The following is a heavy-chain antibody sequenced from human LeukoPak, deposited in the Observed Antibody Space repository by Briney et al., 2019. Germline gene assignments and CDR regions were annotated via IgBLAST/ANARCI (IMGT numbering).Heavy chain of an antibody. CDR2: INPNNGGT. CDR1: GYTFTDHY. Sequence: ASVKVSCKASGYTFTDHYIHWVRQAPGQGLEWMGWINPNNGGTYYALKFQGRVTMTRDTSIGTAYMGLSRLRSDDTAVYYCAGGIASYSSSYFDYWGQGALVTVSS. D-gene: IGHD3-16*01. CDR3: AGGIASYSSSYFDY. J-gene: IGHJ4*02. V-gene: IGHV1-2*02.